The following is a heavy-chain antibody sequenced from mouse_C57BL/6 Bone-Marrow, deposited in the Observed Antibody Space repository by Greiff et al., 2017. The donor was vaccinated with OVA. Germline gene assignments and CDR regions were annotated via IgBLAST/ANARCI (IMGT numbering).Heavy chain of an antibody. CDR2: IDPANGNT. CDR1: GFNIKNTY. V-gene: IGHV14-3*01. J-gene: IGHJ3*01. D-gene: IGHD2-2*01. CDR3: ARFYGYGESWFAY. Sequence: VQLQQSVAELVRPGASVKLSCTASGFNIKNTYMHWVKQRPEQGLEWIGRIDPANGNTKYAPKFQGKATITADTSSNTAYLQLSLLTSEDTAIYYCARFYGYGESWFAYWGQGTLVTVSA.